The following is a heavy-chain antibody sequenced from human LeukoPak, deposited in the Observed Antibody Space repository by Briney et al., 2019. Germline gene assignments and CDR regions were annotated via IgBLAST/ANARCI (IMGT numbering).Heavy chain of an antibody. D-gene: IGHD1-26*01. Sequence: GGSLRLSCSASGFSFSSCAMHWVRQAPGKGLEYVSAISSNGGNTYYADSVKGRFTISRDNSKNTLYLQMSSLRDEDTAVYYCVRIVGATYFDYWGQGTLVTVSS. CDR1: GFSFSSCA. J-gene: IGHJ4*02. CDR3: VRIVGATYFDY. V-gene: IGHV3-64D*09. CDR2: ISSNGGNT.